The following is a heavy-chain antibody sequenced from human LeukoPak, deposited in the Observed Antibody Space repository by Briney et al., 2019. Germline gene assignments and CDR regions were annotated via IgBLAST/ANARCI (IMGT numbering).Heavy chain of an antibody. J-gene: IGHJ4*02. CDR3: ARRYCSSTSCPQDY. CDR1: GGTFSSYA. CDR2: IIPIFGTA. Sequence: SVKVSCKASGGTFSSYAISWVRQAPGQGLEWMGGIIPIFGTANYAQQFQGRVTITADESTSTAYMELSSLRSDDTAVYYCARRYCSSTSCPQDYRGQGTLVTVSS. V-gene: IGHV1-69*13. D-gene: IGHD2-2*01.